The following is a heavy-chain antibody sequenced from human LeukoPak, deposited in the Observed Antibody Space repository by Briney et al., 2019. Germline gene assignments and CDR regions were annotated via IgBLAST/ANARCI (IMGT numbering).Heavy chain of an antibody. CDR1: GGSISSSSYY. J-gene: IGHJ4*02. CDR3: ARHYYPWYYFDY. Sequence: PSETLSLTCTVSGGSISSSSYYWGWIRQPPGKGLEWIGSIYYSGSTYYNPSLKSRVTISVDTSKNQFSLKLSSVTAADTAVYYCARHYYPWYYFDYWGQGTLVTVSS. CDR2: IYYSGST. D-gene: IGHD3-10*01. V-gene: IGHV4-39*01.